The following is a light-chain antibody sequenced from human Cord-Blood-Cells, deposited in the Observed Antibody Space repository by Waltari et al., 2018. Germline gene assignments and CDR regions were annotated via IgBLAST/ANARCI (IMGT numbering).Light chain of an antibody. CDR3: QQYNSYLT. CDR2: DAS. J-gene: IGKJ2*01. CDR1: QSISSW. V-gene: IGKV1-5*01. Sequence: DIQMTQSPSTLSASVGDRVTITCRARQSISSWLAWYQQKPGTTPTLLIYDASSLESGVPSRFSGSGSGTEFTLTISSLQPDDFATYYCQQYNSYLTFGQGTKLEIK.